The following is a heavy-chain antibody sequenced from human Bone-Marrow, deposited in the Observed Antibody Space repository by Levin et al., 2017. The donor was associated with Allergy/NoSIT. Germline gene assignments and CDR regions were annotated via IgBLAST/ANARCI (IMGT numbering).Heavy chain of an antibody. CDR1: GGSISSYY. J-gene: IGHJ3*02. Sequence: SETLSLTCTVSGGSISSYYWSWIRQPPGKGLEWIGYIYYSGSTNYNPSLKSRVTISVDTSKNQFSLKLSSVTAADTAVYYCARERKVSAFDIWGQGTMVTVSS. CDR3: ARERKVSAFDI. CDR2: IYYSGST. V-gene: IGHV4-59*01.